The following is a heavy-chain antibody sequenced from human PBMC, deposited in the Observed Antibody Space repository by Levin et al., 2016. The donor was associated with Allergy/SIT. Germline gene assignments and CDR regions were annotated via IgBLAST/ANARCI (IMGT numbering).Heavy chain of an antibody. J-gene: IGHJ4*02. V-gene: IGHV1-2*02. CDR2: INPNSGGT. D-gene: IGHD6-13*01. CDR3: ARDLAIAAAGNPIY. Sequence: WVRQAPGQGLEWMGWINPNSGGTNYAQKFQGRVTMTRDTSISTAYMELSRLRSDDTAVYYCARDLAIAAAGNPIYWGQGTLVTVSS.